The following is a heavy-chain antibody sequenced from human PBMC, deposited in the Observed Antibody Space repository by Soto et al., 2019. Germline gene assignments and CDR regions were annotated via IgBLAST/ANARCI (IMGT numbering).Heavy chain of an antibody. CDR2: INPNSGGT. V-gene: IGHV1-2*02. D-gene: IGHD3-22*01. Sequence: ASVKVSCKASGYTFTGYYMHWVRQAPGQGLEWMGWINPNSGGTNYAQKFQGRVTMTRDTSISTAYMELSRLRSDDTVVYYCASLNSSGYYFDYWGQGTLVTVSS. CDR1: GYTFTGYY. CDR3: ASLNSSGYYFDY. J-gene: IGHJ4*02.